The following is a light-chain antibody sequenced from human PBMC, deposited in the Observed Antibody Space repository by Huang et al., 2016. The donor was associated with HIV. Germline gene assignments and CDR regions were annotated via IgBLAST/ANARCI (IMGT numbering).Light chain of an antibody. Sequence: DIQITQSPSSLSASVGDRVIITCRASQNINRYLNWYQQQPGKAPKLLISGASKLQSGFPSSFSGSGSGTHFTLAISSLPPEDSATYYCQQSAVTPRTFGQGTKLEI. J-gene: IGKJ2*01. CDR2: GAS. CDR1: QNINRY. V-gene: IGKV1-39*01. CDR3: QQSAVTPRT.